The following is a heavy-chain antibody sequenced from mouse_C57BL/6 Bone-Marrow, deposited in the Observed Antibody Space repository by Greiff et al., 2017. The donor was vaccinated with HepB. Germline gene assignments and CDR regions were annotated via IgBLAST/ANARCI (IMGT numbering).Heavy chain of an antibody. CDR1: GFTFSSYA. J-gene: IGHJ3*01. Sequence: EVQLVESGGGLVKPGGSLKLSCAASGFTFSSYAMSWVRQTPEKRLEWVATISDGGSYTYYPDNVTGRFTISRDNAKNNLYLQMSHLKSEDTAMYYCARDQAYDYDWFAYWGQGTLVTVSA. V-gene: IGHV5-4*01. D-gene: IGHD2-4*01. CDR2: ISDGGSYT. CDR3: ARDQAYDYDWFAY.